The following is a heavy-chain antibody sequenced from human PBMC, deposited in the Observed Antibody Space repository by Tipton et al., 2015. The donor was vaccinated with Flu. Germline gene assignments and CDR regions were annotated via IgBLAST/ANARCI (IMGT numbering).Heavy chain of an antibody. CDR1: GNSIRSGDYY. Sequence: LRLSCTVFGNSIRSGDYYWGWIRQPPGKGLEWIGNIFHSGNAYNNPSLKSRVTISVDTSKNQFSLKLTSVTAADTAVYYCARRDYSNYVSDPKNWFDPWGQGTLVTVSS. D-gene: IGHD4-11*01. CDR3: ARRDYSNYVSDPKNWFDP. V-gene: IGHV4-38-2*02. J-gene: IGHJ5*02. CDR2: IFHSGNA.